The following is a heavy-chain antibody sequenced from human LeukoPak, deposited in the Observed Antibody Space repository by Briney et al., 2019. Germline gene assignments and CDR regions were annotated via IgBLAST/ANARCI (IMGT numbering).Heavy chain of an antibody. Sequence: PGGSLRLSCAASGFSFTSYWMRWVRQAPGKGLEWVANIKEDGSQKYYVDSVKGRFTISRDSAKNSLYLQMHSLRAEDTALYYCLRDYQGYWGQGTLVTVSS. CDR3: LRDYQGY. J-gene: IGHJ4*02. CDR1: GFSFTSYW. CDR2: IKEDGSQK. D-gene: IGHD6-13*01. V-gene: IGHV3-7*01.